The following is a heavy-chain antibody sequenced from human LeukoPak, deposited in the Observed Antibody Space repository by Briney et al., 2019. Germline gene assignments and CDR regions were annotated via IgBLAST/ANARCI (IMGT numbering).Heavy chain of an antibody. D-gene: IGHD2-21*01. CDR3: ARGARTCDGDCYWEDYNHHNYMDV. J-gene: IGHJ6*03. Sequence: SETLSLTCTVSGGSISSYHWTWIRQPPGKGLEWIGYISDSGTTNYSPSLKSRVIMSVDTSKNQFSLRLTFVTAGDTAVYYCARGARTCDGDCYWEDYNHHNYMDVWGKGTTVTVSS. CDR1: GGSISSYH. V-gene: IGHV4-59*01. CDR2: ISDSGTT.